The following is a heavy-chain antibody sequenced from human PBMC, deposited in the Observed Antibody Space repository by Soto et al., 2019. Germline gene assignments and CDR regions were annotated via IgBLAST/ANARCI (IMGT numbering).Heavy chain of an antibody. CDR1: GFTFSSYA. V-gene: IGHV3-30-3*01. CDR2: ISYDGSNK. D-gene: IGHD3-3*01. Sequence: GGSLRLSCAASGFTFSSYAMHWVRQAPGKGLEWVAVISYDGSNKYYADSVKGRFTISRDNSKNTLYLQMNSLRVEDTAVYYCARVDYDFWSGLDYWGQGTLVTVSS. CDR3: ARVDYDFWSGLDY. J-gene: IGHJ4*02.